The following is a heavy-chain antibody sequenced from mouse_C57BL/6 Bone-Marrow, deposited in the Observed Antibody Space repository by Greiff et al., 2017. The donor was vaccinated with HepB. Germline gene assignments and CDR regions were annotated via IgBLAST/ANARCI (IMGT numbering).Heavy chain of an antibody. Sequence: VMLVESGAELARPGASVKLSCKASGYTFTSYGISWVKQRTGQGLEWIGEIYPRSGNTYYNEKFKGKATLTADKSSSTAYMELRSLTSEDSAVYFCASYDYDGYFDVWGTGTTVTVSS. CDR3: ASYDYDGYFDV. CDR1: GYTFTSYG. CDR2: IYPRSGNT. V-gene: IGHV1-81*01. J-gene: IGHJ1*03. D-gene: IGHD2-4*01.